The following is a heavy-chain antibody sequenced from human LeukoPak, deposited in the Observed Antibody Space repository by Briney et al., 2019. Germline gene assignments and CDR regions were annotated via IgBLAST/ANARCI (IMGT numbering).Heavy chain of an antibody. CDR1: GFTFSNYA. D-gene: IGHD2-2*01. V-gene: IGHV3-23*01. CDR2: ISGVGGST. J-gene: IGHJ4*02. Sequence: GGSLRLSCAASGFTFSNYAMSWVRQAPGKGLEWVSCISGVGGSTYYADSVKGRFTISRDNSKNTLYLQMNSLRAEDTAVYYCARGEKYQYLSGYWGQGTLVTVSS. CDR3: ARGEKYQYLSGY.